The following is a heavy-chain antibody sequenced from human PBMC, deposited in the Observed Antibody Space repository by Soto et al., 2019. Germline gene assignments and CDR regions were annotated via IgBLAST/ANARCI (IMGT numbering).Heavy chain of an antibody. CDR1: GGTFSSYA. J-gene: IGHJ5*02. V-gene: IGHV1-69*01. CDR2: ISPIFGTA. CDR3: ALTHPRDKNWFDP. Sequence: QVQLVQSGAEVKKPGSSVKVSCTASGGTFSSYAISWVRQAPGQGLEWMGGISPIFGTANYAQKFQGRVTITADESTSTAHMELSSLRSEDTAVYYCALTHPRDKNWFDPWGQGTLVTVSS.